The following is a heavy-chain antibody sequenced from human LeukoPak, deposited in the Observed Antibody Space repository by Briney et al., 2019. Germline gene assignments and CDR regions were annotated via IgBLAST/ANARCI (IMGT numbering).Heavy chain of an antibody. Sequence: PGGSLRLSCAASGFTFSSYAMSWVRQAPGKGLEWVSAISGSGGSTYYADSVKGRFTISRDNSKNTVYLQLNSLRAEDTAIYYCAKEDRTVGGKDLDYWGQGTLVTVSS. D-gene: IGHD4-4*01. V-gene: IGHV3-23*01. CDR1: GFTFSSYA. J-gene: IGHJ4*02. CDR3: AKEDRTVGGKDLDY. CDR2: ISGSGGST.